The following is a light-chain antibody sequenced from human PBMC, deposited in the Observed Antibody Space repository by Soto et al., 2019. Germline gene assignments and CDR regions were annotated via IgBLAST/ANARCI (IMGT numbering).Light chain of an antibody. J-gene: IGKJ4*01. Sequence: DIQMTQSPSSLSASVGDTVTITCQASHGISNSLNWCQQKPGKAPNLLICGASNLETGVPSRFRGSGSGTDFTSNISILQPEDIAAYYCQPYADLPFGGGTEVEIK. CDR3: QPYADLP. V-gene: IGKV1-33*01. CDR2: GAS. CDR1: HGISNS.